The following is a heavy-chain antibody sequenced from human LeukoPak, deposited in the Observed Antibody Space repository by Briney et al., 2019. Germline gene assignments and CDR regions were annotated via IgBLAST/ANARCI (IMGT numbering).Heavy chain of an antibody. V-gene: IGHV4-39*07. CDR1: GGSISSSSYY. D-gene: IGHD6-13*01. J-gene: IGHJ5*02. Sequence: PSETLSLTCTVSGGSISSSSYYWGWIRQPPGKGLEWIGSIYYSGSTYYNPSLKSRVTISVDTSKNQFSLKLSSVTAADTAVYYCARSSSWFSSFDPWGQGTLVTVSS. CDR2: IYYSGST. CDR3: ARSSSWFSSFDP.